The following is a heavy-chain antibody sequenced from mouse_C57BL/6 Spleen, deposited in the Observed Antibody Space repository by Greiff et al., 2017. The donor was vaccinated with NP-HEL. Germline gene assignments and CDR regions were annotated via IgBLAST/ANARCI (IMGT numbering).Heavy chain of an antibody. V-gene: IGHV1-80*01. CDR2: IYPGDGDT. D-gene: IGHD2-5*01. J-gene: IGHJ2*01. Sequence: QVQLQQSGAELVKPGASVKISCKASGYAFSSYWMNWVKQRPGKGLEWIGQIYPGDGDTNYNGKFKGKATLTADKSSSTAYMQLSSLTSEDSAVYFCARSESNYYFDDWGQGTTLTVSS. CDR1: GYAFSSYW. CDR3: ARSESNYYFDD.